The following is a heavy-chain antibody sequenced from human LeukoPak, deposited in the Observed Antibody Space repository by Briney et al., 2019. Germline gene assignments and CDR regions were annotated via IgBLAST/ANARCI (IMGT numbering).Heavy chain of an antibody. D-gene: IGHD6-19*01. CDR1: GFTFSSYA. V-gene: IGHV3-23*01. J-gene: IGHJ4*02. CDR2: ISVSGGST. CDR3: AKGYTSGWYYFDD. Sequence: GGSLRLSCAASGFTFSSYAMSWVRQAPGKGLEWVSGISVSGGSTHYADSLKGQFTISRDNSRNTLYLQMNSLRAEDTAVYYCAKGYTSGWYYFDDWGQGTLVTVSS.